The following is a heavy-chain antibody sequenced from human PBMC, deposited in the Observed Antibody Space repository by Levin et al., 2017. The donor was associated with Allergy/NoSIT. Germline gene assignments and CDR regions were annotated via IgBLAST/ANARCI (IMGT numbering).Heavy chain of an antibody. CDR2: INPGNSDT. D-gene: IGHD6-19*01. CDR3: AGLSSRDGSGSSRGLAYPGDY. J-gene: IGHJ4*02. V-gene: IGHV5-51*01. CDR1: GYSFPIYW. Sequence: GGSLRLSCKASGYSFPIYWIGWVRQMPGKGLEWMGIINPGNSDTRYSPSLQGQVIISADKYINTAYLQRSSLKASDAAMYYCAGLSSRDGSGSSRGLAYPGDYWGQGTLVTVSS.